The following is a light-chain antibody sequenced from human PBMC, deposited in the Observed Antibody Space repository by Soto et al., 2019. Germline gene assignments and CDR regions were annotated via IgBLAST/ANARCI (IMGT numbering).Light chain of an antibody. V-gene: IGLV1-47*02. CDR2: SNN. J-gene: IGLJ2*01. CDR1: SSNIGSNY. CDR3: AAWDDSLRGRDVV. Sequence: QAVVTQPPSASGTPGQRVTISCSGSSSNIGSNYVYWYQQLPGTAPKLLIYSNNQRPSGVPDRFSGSKSGTSASLAISGLRSEDEADYYCAAWDDSLRGRDVVFGGGTKLTVL.